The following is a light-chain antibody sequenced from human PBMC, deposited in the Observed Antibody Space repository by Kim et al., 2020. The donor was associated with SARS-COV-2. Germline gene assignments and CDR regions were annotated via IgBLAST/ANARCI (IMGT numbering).Light chain of an antibody. CDR1: QSITRW. J-gene: IGKJ2*01. V-gene: IGKV1-5*01. CDR3: QQYDSQPYT. CDR2: DAY. Sequence: DIQMTQSPSTLSAVLGDRVTITCRASQSITRWLAWYQQKPGKAPKLLISDAYSLKTGVPSRFSGSGFGTEFILTIGRLQPDDFASYYGQQYDSQPYTVGQGTKLEI.